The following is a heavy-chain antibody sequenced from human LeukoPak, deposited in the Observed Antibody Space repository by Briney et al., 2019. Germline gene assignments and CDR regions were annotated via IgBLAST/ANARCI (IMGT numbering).Heavy chain of an antibody. CDR3: ARSPNIWNYRSWFGP. CDR2: IYNSESN. CDR1: GGSIGSDKNY. D-gene: IGHD1-1*01. Sequence: SETLSLTCAVSGGSIGSDKNYWGRIRQPPGKGLEWIGTIYNSESNYDNPSLKSRVTVSVDTSKNQFSLKLNSVTAADTAIYYCARSPNIWNYRSWFGPWGQGILVTVSS. V-gene: IGHV4-39*01. J-gene: IGHJ5*02.